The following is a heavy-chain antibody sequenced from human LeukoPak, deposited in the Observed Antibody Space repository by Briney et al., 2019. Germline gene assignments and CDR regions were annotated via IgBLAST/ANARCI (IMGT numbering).Heavy chain of an antibody. CDR2: ISGSGTTT. CDR3: AKSLWFGDYSRY. D-gene: IGHD3-10*01. J-gene: IGHJ4*02. V-gene: IGHV3-23*01. Sequence: GGSLRLSCAASGFAFGTYVMSWVRQAPGKGLEWVSTISGSGTTTYFADSVKGRFTISRDNSKNTLYLQMNSLRAEDTAVYYCAKSLWFGDYSRYWGQGTLVTVSS. CDR1: GFAFGTYV.